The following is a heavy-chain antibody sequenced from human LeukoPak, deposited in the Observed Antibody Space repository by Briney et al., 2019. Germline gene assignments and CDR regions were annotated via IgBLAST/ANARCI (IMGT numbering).Heavy chain of an antibody. V-gene: IGHV3-21*01. Sequence: PGGSLRLSCAASGFTFSSYSMNWVRQAPGKGLEWVSSISSSSYIYYADSVKGRFTISRDNAKNSLYLQMNSLRAEDTAVYYCARANYGAAGRIDYWGQGTLVTVSS. D-gene: IGHD6-13*01. CDR2: ISSSSYI. CDR1: GFTFSSYS. J-gene: IGHJ4*02. CDR3: ARANYGAAGRIDY.